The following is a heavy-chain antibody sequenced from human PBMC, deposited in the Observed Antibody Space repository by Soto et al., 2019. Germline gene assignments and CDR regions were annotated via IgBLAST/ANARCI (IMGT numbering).Heavy chain of an antibody. J-gene: IGHJ5*02. Sequence: GASVKVSCKASGGTFSSYAISWVRQAPGQGLEWMGGIIPIFGTANYAQKFQGRVTITADESTSTAYMELSSLRSEDTAVYYCASAKQLLRENWFDPWGQGTLVTVSS. D-gene: IGHD6-6*01. CDR2: IIPIFGTA. CDR1: GGTFSSYA. V-gene: IGHV1-69*13. CDR3: ASAKQLLRENWFDP.